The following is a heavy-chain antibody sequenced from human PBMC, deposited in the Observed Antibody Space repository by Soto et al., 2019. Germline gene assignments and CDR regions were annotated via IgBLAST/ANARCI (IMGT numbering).Heavy chain of an antibody. CDR2: ISAYNGNT. Sequence: QVQLVQSGAEVKKPGASVKVSCKASGYTFTSYGISWVRQAPGQGLEWMGWISAYNGNTNYAQKLQGRVTMTTDTSASTAYMELRSLRSDDTAVYYCARDWTYYYGSGSYSNFDYWGQGTLVTVSS. J-gene: IGHJ4*02. D-gene: IGHD3-10*01. CDR1: GYTFTSYG. V-gene: IGHV1-18*01. CDR3: ARDWTYYYGSGSYSNFDY.